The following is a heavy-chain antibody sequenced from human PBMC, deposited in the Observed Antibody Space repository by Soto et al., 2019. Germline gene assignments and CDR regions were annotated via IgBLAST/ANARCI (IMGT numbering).Heavy chain of an antibody. Sequence: QEQLVESGGGVVQPGRSLILSCTTSGFSFSSYGMQWVRQAPGKGLEWVAVIWFDGSKTYYGDSVKGRFTISRDNSKNTLYLQMNSLRVEDTAVYYCARDLGSCSGTSCYSLYWGQGTLVTVSS. CDR3: ARDLGSCSGTSCYSLY. J-gene: IGHJ4*02. D-gene: IGHD2-15*01. V-gene: IGHV3-33*01. CDR1: GFSFSSYG. CDR2: IWFDGSKT.